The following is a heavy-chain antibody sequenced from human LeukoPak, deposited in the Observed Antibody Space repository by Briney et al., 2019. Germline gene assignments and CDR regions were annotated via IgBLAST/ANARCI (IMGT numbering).Heavy chain of an antibody. V-gene: IGHV3-23*01. CDR2: IIGSGGSA. D-gene: IGHD3-10*01. Sequence: GGSLRLSCAASGFTFSSYAMSWVRQAPGKGLEWVSAIIGSGGSAYYADSVKGRFTISRDNSKNTLYLQMNSLRAEDTAVYYCARGPLGSPFYYYYYGMDVWGQGTTVTVSS. J-gene: IGHJ6*02. CDR3: ARGPLGSPFYYYYYGMDV. CDR1: GFTFSSYA.